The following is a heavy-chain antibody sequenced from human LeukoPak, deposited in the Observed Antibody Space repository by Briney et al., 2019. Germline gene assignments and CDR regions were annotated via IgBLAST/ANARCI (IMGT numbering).Heavy chain of an antibody. CDR2: IRSDGSNK. CDR3: AKDRGVGFGEV. J-gene: IGHJ4*02. CDR1: GFALSSCG. D-gene: IGHD3-10*01. V-gene: IGHV3-30*02. Sequence: GGSLRLSCIESGFALSSCGMHWVRQAPGKGLEWVAFIRSDGSNKYYADSVKGRFAISRDNSKNTLYLQLDSLRAEDTAVYYCAKDRGVGFGEVWGQGTLVTVSS.